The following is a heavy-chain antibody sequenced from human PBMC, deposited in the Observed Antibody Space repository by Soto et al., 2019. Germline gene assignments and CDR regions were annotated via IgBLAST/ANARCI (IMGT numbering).Heavy chain of an antibody. V-gene: IGHV4-31*02. J-gene: IGHJ5*02. CDR1: GGSISSGGYY. D-gene: IGHD3-3*01. CDR3: ARAEDYDFYWFDP. Sequence: PSETLSLTXTVSGGSISSGGYYWSWIRQHPGKGLEWIGYIYYSGSTYYNPSLKSRVTISVDTSKNQFSLKLSSVTAADTAVYYCARAEDYDFYWFDPWGQGTLVTVSS. CDR2: IYYSGST.